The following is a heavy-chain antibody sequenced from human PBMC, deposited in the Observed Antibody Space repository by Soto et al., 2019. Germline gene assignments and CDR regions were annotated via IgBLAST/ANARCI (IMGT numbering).Heavy chain of an antibody. V-gene: IGHV3-30*18. CDR3: AKAPYSGYEIDY. D-gene: IGHD5-12*01. CDR2: ISYDGSNK. Sequence: QVQLVESGGGVVQPGRSLRLSYAASGFTFSSYGMHWVRQAPGKGLEWVAVISYDGSNKYYADSVKGRFTISRDNSKNTLYLQMNSLRAEDTAVYYCAKAPYSGYEIDYWGQGTLVTVSS. CDR1: GFTFSSYG. J-gene: IGHJ4*02.